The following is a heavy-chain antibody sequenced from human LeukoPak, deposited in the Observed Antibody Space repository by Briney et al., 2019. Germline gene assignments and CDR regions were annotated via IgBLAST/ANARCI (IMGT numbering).Heavy chain of an antibody. J-gene: IGHJ4*02. D-gene: IGHD6-19*01. V-gene: IGHV4-59*01. CDR1: GGSISSYY. CDR2: IYYSGST. CDR3: ARDSSGWYYFDY. Sequence: SETLSLTCTVSGGSISSYYWSWIRQPPGKGLEWIGYIYYSGSTNYNPSLKSRVTISVDTSKNQFSLKLSSVTAADTAVYYCARDSSGWYYFDYWGQGTLVTVSS.